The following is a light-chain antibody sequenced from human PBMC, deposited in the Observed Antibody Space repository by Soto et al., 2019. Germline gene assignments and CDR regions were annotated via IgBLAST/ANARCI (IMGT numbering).Light chain of an antibody. CDR3: QQYENYWT. CDR1: QDISNY. Sequence: DIQMTQSPSSLSASVGDRVTITCQANQDISNYLNWYQQKPGKAPKLLIYDASNLETGVPLRFSGSGSGTEFSLTISNLQPDDCATYYCQQYENYWTFGQGTKVDIK. J-gene: IGKJ1*01. CDR2: DAS. V-gene: IGKV1-33*01.